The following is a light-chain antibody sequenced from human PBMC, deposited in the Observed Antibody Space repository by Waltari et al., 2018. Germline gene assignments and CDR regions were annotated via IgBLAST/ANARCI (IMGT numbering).Light chain of an antibody. Sequence: EIMLTQFPDPLSLSPGERATLSCRASQSISRYLVWYQQKPGQAPRLLIYQSSIRATGIPDRFSGSGYGTDFSLTISKLEPEDFAVYYCQNHERLPAVFGQGTKVEIK. CDR3: QNHERLPAV. V-gene: IGKV3-20*01. J-gene: IGKJ1*01. CDR2: QSS. CDR1: QSISRY.